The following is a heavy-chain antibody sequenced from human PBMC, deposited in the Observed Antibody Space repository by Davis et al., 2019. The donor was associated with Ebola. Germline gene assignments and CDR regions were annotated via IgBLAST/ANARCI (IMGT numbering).Heavy chain of an antibody. V-gene: IGHV3-64*01. D-gene: IGHD5-24*01. CDR1: GFTFSSYA. CDR3: ARDGRWGTAYYYYGMDV. CDR2: IRENGGST. J-gene: IGHJ6*02. Sequence: GESLKISCAASGFTFSSYAMHWVRQAPGKGLEYGSGIRENGGSTYYANSVKGRFTISRDNSKNTLYLQMGSLRDEDMAVYYCARDGRWGTAYYYYGMDVWGQGTTVTVSS.